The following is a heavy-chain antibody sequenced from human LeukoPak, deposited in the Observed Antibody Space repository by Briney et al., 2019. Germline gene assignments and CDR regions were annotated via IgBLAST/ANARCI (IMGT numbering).Heavy chain of an antibody. CDR2: IYYSGST. J-gene: IGHJ2*01. D-gene: IGHD6-19*01. V-gene: IGHV4-59*08. CDR1: GDSISSYY. Sequence: PSETLSLTCTVSGDSISSYYWSWIRQPPGKGLEWIGYIYYSGSTNYNTSLKSRVTISVDTSKNQFSLRLSSVTAADTAVYYCARHLSSGWTGYWYFDLWGRGTLVTVSS. CDR3: ARHLSSGWTGYWYFDL.